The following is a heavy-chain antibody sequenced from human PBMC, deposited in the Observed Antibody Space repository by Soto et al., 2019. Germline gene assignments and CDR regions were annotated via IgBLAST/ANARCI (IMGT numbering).Heavy chain of an antibody. CDR3: AKALVGATTNYYGMDV. D-gene: IGHD1-26*01. Sequence: LRLSCAASGFTFSSYAMSWVRQAPGKGLEWVSAISGSGGSTYYADSVKGRFTISRDNSKNTLYLQMNSLRAEGTAVYYCAKALVGATTNYYGMDVWGQGTTVTSP. CDR1: GFTFSSYA. J-gene: IGHJ6*02. V-gene: IGHV3-23*01. CDR2: ISGSGGST.